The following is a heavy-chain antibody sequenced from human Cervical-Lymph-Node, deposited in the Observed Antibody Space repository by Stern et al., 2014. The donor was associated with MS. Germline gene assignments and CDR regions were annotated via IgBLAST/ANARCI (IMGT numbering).Heavy chain of an antibody. CDR3: ATSTASDAFDI. J-gene: IGHJ3*02. V-gene: IGHV3-33*01. D-gene: IGHD2/OR15-2a*01. CDR2: VWNDGSKE. CDR1: GLTFSTSV. Sequence: QVQLLESGAGVVQPGRSLRLSCVASGLTFSTSVMRWVRHAPRQGLEWVAVVWNDGSKEHFTESVKGRFSTSRDTAKNTLHLQMSSLRGEDTAVYFCATSTASDAFDIWGQGTLVTVSS.